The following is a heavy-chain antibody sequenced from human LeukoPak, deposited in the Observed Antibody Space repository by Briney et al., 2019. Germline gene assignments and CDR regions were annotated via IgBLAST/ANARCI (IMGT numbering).Heavy chain of an antibody. D-gene: IGHD6-19*01. J-gene: IGHJ6*02. V-gene: IGHV1-8*01. CDR1: RYTFTSYD. CDR2: MNPNSGNT. CDR3: ARSSGWYYNYYGMDV. Sequence: ASVKVSCKASRYTFTSYDINWVRQATGQGLEWMGWMNPNSGNTGYAQKFQGRVTMTRNTSISTAYMELSSLRSEDTAVYYCARSSGWYYNYYGMDVWGQGTTVTVSS.